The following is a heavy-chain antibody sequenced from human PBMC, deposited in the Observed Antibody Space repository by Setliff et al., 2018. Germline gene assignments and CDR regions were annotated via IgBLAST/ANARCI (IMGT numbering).Heavy chain of an antibody. Sequence: PSETLSLTCNVSGVSISSYYWSWIRQPPGKGLESIGYIQKSGSTRYSPSLKSRVTISVDTSKNQFSLRLTSVTAADTAVYYCTSTPRGGINITTRAGAFDSWGQGTLVTVSS. D-gene: IGHD6-6*01. CDR1: GVSISSYY. V-gene: IGHV4-59*01. CDR3: TSTPRGGINITTRAGAFDS. J-gene: IGHJ4*02. CDR2: IQKSGST.